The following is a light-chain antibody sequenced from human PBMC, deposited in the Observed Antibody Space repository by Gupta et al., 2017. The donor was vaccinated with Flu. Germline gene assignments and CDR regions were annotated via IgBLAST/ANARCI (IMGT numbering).Light chain of an antibody. CDR1: QIVSSN. CDR3: QQHNNWHPVT. J-gene: IGKJ1*01. V-gene: IGKV3-15*01. Sequence: EVVMTQSPATLSVSPGERATLSCRASQIVSSNLAWYQQKPGQAPRPLIYNASNRATGIPARFFGSGSGTEFTLTIGSLQSGDFAVYYCQQHNNWHPVTFGKGTQVEIK. CDR2: NAS.